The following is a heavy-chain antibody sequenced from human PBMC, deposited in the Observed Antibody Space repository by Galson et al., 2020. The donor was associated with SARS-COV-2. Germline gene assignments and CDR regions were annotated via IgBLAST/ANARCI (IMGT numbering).Heavy chain of an antibody. D-gene: IGHD3-16*01. Sequence: GGSLRLSCAASGLTVSSNYMMWVRQAPGKGLEWDSVIYVAGYTYYADTVKGRFTISRDDSKNTLYLQMNSLRAEDTAVYYCAGTLGPYYYYAYGFDGWGQGTTVTVSS. J-gene: IGHJ6*02. CDR1: GLTVSSNY. CDR2: IYVAGYT. V-gene: IGHV3-53*01. CDR3: AGTLGPYYYYAYGFDG.